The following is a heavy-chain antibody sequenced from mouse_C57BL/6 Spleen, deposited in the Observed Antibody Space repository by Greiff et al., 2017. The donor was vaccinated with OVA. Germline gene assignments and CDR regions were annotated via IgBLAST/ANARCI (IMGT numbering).Heavy chain of an antibody. CDR2: ISYDGSN. CDR3: AREGSDAMDY. V-gene: IGHV3-6*01. Sequence: VQLKESGPGLVKPSQSLSLTCSVTGYSITSGYYWNWIRQFPGNKLEWMGYISYDGSNNYNPSFKNRISITRDTSKNQFFLKWNSVTTEDTATYYCAREGSDAMDYWGQGTSVTVSA. CDR1: GYSITSGYY. J-gene: IGHJ4*01.